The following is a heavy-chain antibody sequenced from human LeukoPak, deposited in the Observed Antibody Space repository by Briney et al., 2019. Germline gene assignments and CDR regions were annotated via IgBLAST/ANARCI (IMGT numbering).Heavy chain of an antibody. CDR2: IIPILGIA. D-gene: IGHD6-19*01. V-gene: IGHV1-69*04. J-gene: IGHJ3*02. CDR3: ATESSGWYGDAFDI. CDR1: GGTFSSYA. Sequence: SVKVSCKASGGTFSSYAISWVRQAPGQGLEWIGRIIPILGIANSAQKFQGRVTISADKSTSTDYMELSSLRSEDTAVYYCATESSGWYGDAFDIWGQGTMVTVSS.